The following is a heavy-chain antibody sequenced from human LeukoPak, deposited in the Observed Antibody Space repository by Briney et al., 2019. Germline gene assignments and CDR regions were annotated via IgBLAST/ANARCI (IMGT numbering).Heavy chain of an antibody. V-gene: IGHV3-53*01. CDR2: IYSSGST. CDR3: ARGDSWYYFDY. J-gene: IGHJ4*02. Sequence: PGGSLRLSCAASGFTVSSNYMSWVRQAPGKGLEWVSVIYSSGSTYYADSVKGRFTISRDNSKNTLYLQMNSLRAEDTAVYYCARGDSWYYFDYWGQGTVVTVSS. CDR1: GFTVSSNY. D-gene: IGHD6-13*01.